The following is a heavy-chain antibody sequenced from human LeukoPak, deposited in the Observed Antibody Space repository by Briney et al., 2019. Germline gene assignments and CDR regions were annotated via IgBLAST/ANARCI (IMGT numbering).Heavy chain of an antibody. CDR1: GYTFIDYG. D-gene: IGHD6-13*01. CDR2: IDTYRGSA. V-gene: IGHV1-18*01. Sequence: ASVKVSCKASGYTFIDYGVGWVRQAPGQGLEWMGRIDTYRGSANYAQNVQGRVTVTTDKSTTTVYMELRSLRFDDTAVYYCARPNTDAAGYYFDYWGQGTLVTVSS. J-gene: IGHJ4*02. CDR3: ARPNTDAAGYYFDY.